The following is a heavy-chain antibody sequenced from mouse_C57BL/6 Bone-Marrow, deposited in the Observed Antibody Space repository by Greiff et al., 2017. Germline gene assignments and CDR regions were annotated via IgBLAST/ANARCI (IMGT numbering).Heavy chain of an antibody. Sequence: EVKLQESGPGLVKPSQSMSLTCSVTGYSITSGYYWNWIRQFPGNKLEWMGYISYDGSNNYNPSLKNRISITRDTSKNQFFLKLNSVTTEDTATYYCARKGDYALAYWGQGTLVTVSA. D-gene: IGHD2-4*01. CDR1: GYSITSGYY. J-gene: IGHJ3*01. CDR3: ARKGDYALAY. V-gene: IGHV3-6*01. CDR2: ISYDGSN.